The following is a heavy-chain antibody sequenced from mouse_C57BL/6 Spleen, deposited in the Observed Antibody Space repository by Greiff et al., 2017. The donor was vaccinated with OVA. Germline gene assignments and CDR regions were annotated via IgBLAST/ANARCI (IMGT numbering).Heavy chain of an antibody. D-gene: IGHD1-1*01. Sequence: QVQLQQSGPELVKPGASVKISCKASGYAFSSSWMNWVKQRHGKGLEWIGRIYPGDGDTNYNGKVKGKATLTADKSSSTAYMQLSSLTSEDSAVYFCASSITTVVPYAMDYWGQGTSVTVSS. CDR3: ASSITTVVPYAMDY. CDR2: IYPGDGDT. J-gene: IGHJ4*01. CDR1: GYAFSSSW. V-gene: IGHV1-82*01.